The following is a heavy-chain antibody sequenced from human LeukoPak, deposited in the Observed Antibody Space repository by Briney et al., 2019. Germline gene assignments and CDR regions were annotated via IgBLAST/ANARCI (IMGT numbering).Heavy chain of an antibody. D-gene: IGHD2-2*01. CDR1: GFTFSNFW. J-gene: IGHJ4*02. Sequence: PGGSLRLSCEGSGFTFSNFWMSWVRQAPGKGLEWVSGISGRGASKYYADSVKGRFTISRDNSKNTLYLQMNSLRAEDTAVYYCAKGVVVAPDVTPFDYWGQGTLVTVSS. CDR3: AKGVVVAPDVTPFDY. CDR2: ISGRGASK. V-gene: IGHV3-23*01.